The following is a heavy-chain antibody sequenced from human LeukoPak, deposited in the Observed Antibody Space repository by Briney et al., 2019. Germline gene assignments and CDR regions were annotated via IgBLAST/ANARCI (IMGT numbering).Heavy chain of an antibody. D-gene: IGHD4-17*01. CDR1: GYTFTGYY. CDR3: ARNYGDYYYYYYMDV. CDR2: INPNSGGT. Sequence: ASVKVPCKASGYTFTGYYMHWVRQAPGQGLEWMGWINPNSGGTNYAQKFQGRVTMTRDTSISTAYMELSRLRSDDTAVYYCARNYGDYYYYYYMDVWGKGTTVTVSS. V-gene: IGHV1-2*02. J-gene: IGHJ6*03.